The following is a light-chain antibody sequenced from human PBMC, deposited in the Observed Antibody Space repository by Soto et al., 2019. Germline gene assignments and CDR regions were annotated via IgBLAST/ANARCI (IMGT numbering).Light chain of an antibody. Sequence: QPVLTQPPSASGAPVQRLTICCSGSSSNIGSNYVYWYQQLPGTAPKLLIYRNNQRPSGVPDRFSGSKSGTSAYLAISGLRSEDEADYYCAAWDDSLSEVFGTGTKVTV. CDR2: RNN. V-gene: IGLV1-47*01. J-gene: IGLJ1*01. CDR3: AAWDDSLSEV. CDR1: SSNIGSNY.